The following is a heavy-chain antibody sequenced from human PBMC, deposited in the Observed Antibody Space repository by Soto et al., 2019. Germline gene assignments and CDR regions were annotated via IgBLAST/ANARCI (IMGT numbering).Heavy chain of an antibody. CDR1: GGSINNYY. D-gene: IGHD3-22*01. CDR3: ARYSPPKKSYDSNPGWFDP. CDR2: VYYTGST. V-gene: IGHV4-59*01. J-gene: IGHJ5*02. Sequence: SETLSLTCTVSGGSINNYYWTWIRQPPGKGLEWIGYVYYTGSTSYNPSLKSRVTISLDTSMNQFSLTLNSVTAADTAMYFCARYSPPKKSYDSNPGWFDPWGQGTLVTVYS.